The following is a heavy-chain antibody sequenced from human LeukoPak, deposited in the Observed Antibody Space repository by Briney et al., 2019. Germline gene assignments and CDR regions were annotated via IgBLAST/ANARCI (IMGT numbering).Heavy chain of an antibody. Sequence: ETPSLSRTVSLGSISSSRYYSGWIRHPPGKGLEWIGSIYYRGSTYYNPPRKSRVTISVDTSKNQYYLKLSSVTAADTAVYYCARDAGQQLANAFDIWGQGTMVTVSS. CDR2: IYYRGST. D-gene: IGHD6-13*01. J-gene: IGHJ3*02. CDR1: LGSISSSRYY. CDR3: ARDAGQQLANAFDI. V-gene: IGHV4-39*07.